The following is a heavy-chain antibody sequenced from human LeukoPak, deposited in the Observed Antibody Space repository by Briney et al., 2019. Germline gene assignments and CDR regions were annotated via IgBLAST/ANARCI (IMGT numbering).Heavy chain of an antibody. J-gene: IGHJ4*02. D-gene: IGHD6-19*01. V-gene: IGHV1-18*01. CDR2: ISTYNGNT. CDR1: GYTFTSYG. CDR3: ARSSLAVAGSVFDY. Sequence: ALVKVSCKASGYTFTSYGISWVRQPPGQGLEWMGWISTYNGNTHYAQKLQGRVTMTTDTSTGTAYMELRSLRSDDTAVYYCARSSLAVAGSVFDYWGQGTLVTVSS.